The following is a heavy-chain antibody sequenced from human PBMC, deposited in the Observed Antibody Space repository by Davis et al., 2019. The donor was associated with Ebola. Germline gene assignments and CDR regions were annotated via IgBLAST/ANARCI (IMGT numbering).Heavy chain of an antibody. CDR1: GFTFNDYW. CDR2: IKPDGGAD. Sequence: GESLKISCAGSGFTFNDYWITWVRQAPGKGLESVATIKPDGGADFLVDSVKGRFTISRDNTKNSLFLQMNSLRAEDTAVYFCARGRYGTTGVLDSWGQGTLVTVSS. J-gene: IGHJ4*02. CDR3: ARGRYGTTGVLDS. D-gene: IGHD2-8*01. V-gene: IGHV3-7*01.